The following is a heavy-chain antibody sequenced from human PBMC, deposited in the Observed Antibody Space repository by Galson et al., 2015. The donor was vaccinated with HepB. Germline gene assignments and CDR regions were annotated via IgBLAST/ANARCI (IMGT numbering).Heavy chain of an antibody. CDR2: ISGSGGST. D-gene: IGHD1-26*01. Sequence: SLRLSCAASGFTFSSYAMSWVRQAPGKGLEWVSAISGSGGSTYYADSVKGRFTISRDNSKNTLYLQMNSLRAEDTAVYYCAVVGATTPENYYYYGMDVWGQGTTVTVSS. V-gene: IGHV3-23*01. CDR1: GFTFSSYA. CDR3: AVVGATTPENYYYYGMDV. J-gene: IGHJ6*02.